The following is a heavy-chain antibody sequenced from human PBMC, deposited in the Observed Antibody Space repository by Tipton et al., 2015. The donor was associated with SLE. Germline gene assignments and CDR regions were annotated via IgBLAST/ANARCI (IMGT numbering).Heavy chain of an antibody. CDR2: IYYSGST. CDR1: GGSISSSSYY. V-gene: IGHV4-39*01. Sequence: LRLSCTVSGGSISSSSYYWGWIRQPPGKGLEWIGSIYYSGSTYYNPSLKSRVTISVDTSKNQFSLKLSSVTAADTAVYYCARQPDPPDFWSGYTWDYWGQGTLVTVSS. J-gene: IGHJ4*02. CDR3: ARQPDPPDFWSGYTWDY. D-gene: IGHD3-3*01.